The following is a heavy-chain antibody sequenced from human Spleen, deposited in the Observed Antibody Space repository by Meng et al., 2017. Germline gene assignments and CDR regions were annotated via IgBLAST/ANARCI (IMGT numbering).Heavy chain of an antibody. D-gene: IGHD4-11*01. J-gene: IGHJ4*02. CDR3: AILNTITDFDY. V-gene: IGHV3-23*01. CDR2: ISGRGDKT. Sequence: GESLKISCAASGFTFSRYAMSWVRQAPGKGLEWVALISGRGDKTYYADSVKGRFTLSRDNSKHMVYLQMTSLRAEDTAVYYCAILNTITDFDYWGQGALVTVSS. CDR1: GFTFSRYA.